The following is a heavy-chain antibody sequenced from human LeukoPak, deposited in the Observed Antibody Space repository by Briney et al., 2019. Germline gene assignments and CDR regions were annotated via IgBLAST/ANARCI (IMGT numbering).Heavy chain of an antibody. Sequence: GGSLRLSCAASGFTVNNVYMAWVRQAPGKGLEWVSVIHSDGSTFYADSVKGRFSISRDSSKNTLYLQLTSLRAEDTALYYCVRDRYYYDSSGYYDAFDTWGQETMVSVSS. J-gene: IGHJ3*02. CDR1: GFTVNNVY. CDR3: VRDRYYYDSSGYYDAFDT. CDR2: IHSDGST. D-gene: IGHD3-22*01. V-gene: IGHV3-53*01.